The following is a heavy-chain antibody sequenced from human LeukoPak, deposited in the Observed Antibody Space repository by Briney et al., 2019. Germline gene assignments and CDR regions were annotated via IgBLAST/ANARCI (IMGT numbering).Heavy chain of an antibody. CDR1: GFTFSSYW. Sequence: GGSLRLSCAASGFTFSSYWMSWVRQAPGKGLEWVANIKQDGSEKYYVDSVKGRFTISRDNAKNSLYLQMNSLRAEDTAVYYCARAPYCSSTSCSPPPAFDIWGQGTMVTVSS. J-gene: IGHJ3*02. V-gene: IGHV3-7*01. CDR3: ARAPYCSSTSCSPPPAFDI. CDR2: IKQDGSEK. D-gene: IGHD2-2*01.